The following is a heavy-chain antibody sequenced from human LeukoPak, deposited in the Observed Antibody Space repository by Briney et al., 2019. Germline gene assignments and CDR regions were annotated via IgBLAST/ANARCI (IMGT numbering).Heavy chain of an antibody. D-gene: IGHD3-10*01. CDR3: AKGHGSGSYYFDY. V-gene: IGHV3-30*02. CDR1: GFTFSSYG. Sequence: PGGSLRLSCAASGFTFSSYGMHWVRPAPGKGLEWVAFIRYDGSNKYYADSVKGRFTISRDNSKNPLYLQMNSLRAEDTAVYYCAKGHGSGSYYFDYWGQGTLVTVSS. CDR2: IRYDGSNK. J-gene: IGHJ4*02.